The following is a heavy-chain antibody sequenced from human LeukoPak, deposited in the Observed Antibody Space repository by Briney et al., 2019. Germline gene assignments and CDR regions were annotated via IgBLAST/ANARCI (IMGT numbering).Heavy chain of an antibody. J-gene: IGHJ4*02. V-gene: IGHV4-39*01. CDR3: ARLGYCSSTSCYPPGY. D-gene: IGHD2-2*01. CDR1: GGSISSSSYY. CDR2: IYYSGST. Sequence: SETLSLTCTVSGGSISSSSYYWGWIRQPPGKGLEWIGSIYYSGSTYYNPSLKSRVTISVDTSKNQFSLKLSSVTAADTAVYYCARLGYCSSTSCYPPGYWGQGTLVTVSS.